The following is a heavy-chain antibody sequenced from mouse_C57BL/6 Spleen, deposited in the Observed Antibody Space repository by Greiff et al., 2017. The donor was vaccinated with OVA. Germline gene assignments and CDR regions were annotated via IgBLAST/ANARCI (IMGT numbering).Heavy chain of an antibody. Sequence: VQLKQSGTVLARPGASVKMSCKTSGYTFTSYWMHWVKQRPGQGLEWIGAIYPGNSDTSYNQKFKGKAKLTAFTSASTAYMELSSLTNEDSAVYYSTRKGNYVYAMDYWGQGTSVTVSS. V-gene: IGHV1-5*01. CDR3: TRKGNYVYAMDY. J-gene: IGHJ4*01. CDR1: GYTFTSYW. D-gene: IGHD2-1*01. CDR2: IYPGNSDT.